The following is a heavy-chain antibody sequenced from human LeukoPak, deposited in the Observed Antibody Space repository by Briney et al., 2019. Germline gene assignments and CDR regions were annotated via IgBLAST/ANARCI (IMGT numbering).Heavy chain of an antibody. Sequence: ASVKVSCKASGYTFTGYYIYWVRQAPGQGLEWMGRINPNSGATNYAQKFQGRVTMTRDTSISTAYMELSRLRSDDTAVYYCARDDYYDSSGFPNWFDPWAREPWSPSPQ. CDR3: ARDDYYDSSGFPNWFDP. CDR1: GYTFTGYY. J-gene: IGHJ5*02. D-gene: IGHD3-22*01. V-gene: IGHV1-2*06. CDR2: INPNSGAT.